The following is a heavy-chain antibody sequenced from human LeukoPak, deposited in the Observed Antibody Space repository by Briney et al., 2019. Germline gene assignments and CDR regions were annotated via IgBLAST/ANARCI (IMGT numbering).Heavy chain of an antibody. J-gene: IGHJ3*02. CDR1: GFTSSSYG. Sequence: PGGSLRLSCAASGFTSSSYGMHWVRQAPGKGLEWVAVISYDGSNKYYGDSVKGRFTISRDNSKNTLYLQMNSLRAEDTAVYYCVFEGRADAFDIWGQGTMVTVSS. D-gene: IGHD3-10*01. V-gene: IGHV3-30*03. CDR2: ISYDGSNK. CDR3: VFEGRADAFDI.